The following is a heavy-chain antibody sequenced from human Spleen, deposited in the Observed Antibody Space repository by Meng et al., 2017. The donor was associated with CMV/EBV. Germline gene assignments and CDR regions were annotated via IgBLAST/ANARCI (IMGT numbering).Heavy chain of an antibody. V-gene: IGHV3-64*02. CDR3: ARGPYYDSTHYFDY. J-gene: IGHJ4*02. CDR1: GFTFSSYA. D-gene: IGHD3-22*01. CDR2: INDNGDST. Sequence: GESLMISCAASGFTFSSYAMHWVRQAPGKGLEYVSGINDNGDSTYYADSVKGRFTISRDNSKNTLYLQMGSLRAEDMAMYYCARGPYYDSTHYFDYWGQGTLVTVSS.